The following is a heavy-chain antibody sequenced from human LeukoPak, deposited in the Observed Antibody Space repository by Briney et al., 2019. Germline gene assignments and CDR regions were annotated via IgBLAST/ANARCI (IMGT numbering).Heavy chain of an antibody. Sequence: GGSLRLSCAASGFNFSSYGMRWVRQAPGKGLEWVAFIRYDGSNKYYADSVKGRFTISRDNSKNTLYLQMNSLRGEDTALYYCTVTTKGYWGQGTLVTVSS. CDR3: TVTTKGY. V-gene: IGHV3-30*02. J-gene: IGHJ4*02. CDR2: IRYDGSNK. D-gene: IGHD4-11*01. CDR1: GFNFSSYG.